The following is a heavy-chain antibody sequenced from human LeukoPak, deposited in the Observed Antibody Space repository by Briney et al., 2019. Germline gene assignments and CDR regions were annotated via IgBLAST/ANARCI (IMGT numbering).Heavy chain of an antibody. CDR1: GFTVSSNY. CDR3: ASGYSYGYFDY. CDR2: IYSGGST. Sequence: GGSLRLSCAASGFTVSSNYMSWVRPAPGKGLEWVSVIYSGGSTYYADSVKGRFTISRDNSKNTLYLQMNSLRAEDTAVYYCASGYSYGYFDYWGQGTLVTVSS. D-gene: IGHD5-18*01. V-gene: IGHV3-66*02. J-gene: IGHJ4*02.